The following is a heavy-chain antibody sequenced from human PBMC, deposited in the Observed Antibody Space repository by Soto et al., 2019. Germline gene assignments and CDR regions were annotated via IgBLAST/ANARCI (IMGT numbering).Heavy chain of an antibody. V-gene: IGHV1-2*04. D-gene: IGHD1-26*01. CDR2: INPNSGGT. J-gene: IGHJ3*02. Sequence: ASVKVSCKASGYTFTSYGISWVRQAPGQGLEWMGWINPNSGGTNYAQKFQGWVTMTRDTSISTAYMELSRLRSDDTAVYYCARDASVGATRSYAFDIWGQGTMVTVSS. CDR3: ARDASVGATRSYAFDI. CDR1: GYTFTSYG.